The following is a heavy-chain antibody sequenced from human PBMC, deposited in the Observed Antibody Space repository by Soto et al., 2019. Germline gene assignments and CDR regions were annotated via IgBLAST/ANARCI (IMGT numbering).Heavy chain of an antibody. CDR2: INPNSGAT. CDR1: GYTFTGFF. Sequence: ASLKVSCKASGYTFTGFFMHWVRQAPGQGLEWMGWINPNSGATNYAQNFQGWVTMTRDTSISTVYMELRRLRSDDTAVYYCARSNFWGGDDAFDIWGQGTMVTVSS. V-gene: IGHV1-2*04. J-gene: IGHJ3*02. D-gene: IGHD3-3*01. CDR3: ARSNFWGGDDAFDI.